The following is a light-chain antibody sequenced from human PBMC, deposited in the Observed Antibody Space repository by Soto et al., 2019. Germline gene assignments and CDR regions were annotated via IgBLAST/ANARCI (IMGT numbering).Light chain of an antibody. V-gene: IGKV3-20*01. CDR1: QSVSSSY. J-gene: IGKJ5*01. CDR2: GAS. Sequence: EIVLTQSPGTLSLSPGERATLSCRASQSVSSSYLAWYQQRPGQAPRLLIYGASSRAPGIPDRFSGSGSGTDFTLTISRLEPEDVAVYYCRQYGSSPPIPFGQGTRLEIK. CDR3: RQYGSSPPIP.